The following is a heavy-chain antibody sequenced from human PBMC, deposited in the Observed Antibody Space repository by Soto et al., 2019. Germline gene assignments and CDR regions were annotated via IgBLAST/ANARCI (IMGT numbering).Heavy chain of an antibody. V-gene: IGHV4-39*01. Sequence: QLQLQESGPGLVKPSETLSLTCTVSGGSISSSSYYWGWIRQPPGKGLEWIGSIYYSGSTYYNPSLKSRVTISVDTSKNQFSLKLSSVTAADTAVYYCARHPLPFITMIVVPVAFDIWGQGTMVTVSS. CDR1: GGSISSSSYY. J-gene: IGHJ3*02. CDR3: ARHPLPFITMIVVPVAFDI. D-gene: IGHD3-22*01. CDR2: IYYSGST.